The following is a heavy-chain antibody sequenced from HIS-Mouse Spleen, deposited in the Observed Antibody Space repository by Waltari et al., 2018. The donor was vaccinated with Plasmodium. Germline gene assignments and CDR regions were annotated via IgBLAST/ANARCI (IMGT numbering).Heavy chain of an antibody. CDR3: ARDRSAAALLGY. J-gene: IGHJ4*02. CDR2: ISSSSSYI. CDR1: GFTFSSYS. V-gene: IGHV3-21*01. D-gene: IGHD6-13*01. Sequence: EVQLVESGGGLVKPGGSLRISCAASGFTFSSYSMNWVRQAPGKGLEWVSSISSSSSYIYYADSVKGRFTISRDNAKNSLYLQMNSLRAEDTAVYYCARDRSAAALLGYWGQGTLVTVSS.